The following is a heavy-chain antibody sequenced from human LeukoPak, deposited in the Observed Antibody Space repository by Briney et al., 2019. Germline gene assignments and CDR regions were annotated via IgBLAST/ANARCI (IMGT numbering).Heavy chain of an antibody. J-gene: IGHJ5*01. V-gene: IGHV2-5*02. D-gene: IGHD6-13*01. Sequence: SGRTLVEPTQTLTLTCTFSGFSLSTYGVGVAWIRRPQRMALEWLLLIYWDDDTRYTPSLESRLTITKDTSKNQVVLTMTNMDPVDTGTYYCAHLDSSSWSRWFDPWGQGTLVTVS. CDR2: IYWDDDT. CDR3: AHLDSSSWSRWFDP. CDR1: GFSLSTYGVG.